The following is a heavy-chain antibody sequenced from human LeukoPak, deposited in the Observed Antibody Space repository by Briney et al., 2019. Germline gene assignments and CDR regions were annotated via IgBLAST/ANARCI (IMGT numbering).Heavy chain of an antibody. J-gene: IGHJ4*02. CDR3: ARAPTGQIDY. CDR1: RSTCRDYY. CDR2: ISGSGRP. Sequence: GGSQSRACTAARSTCRDYYMTWVRPAPGKGMEWVSYISGSGRPRYADSATGRFTISRDNARNSLYLQMSSLRVEDTAVYYCARAPTGQIDYWGQGTLVTVSS. V-gene: IGHV3-11*01. D-gene: IGHD3-9*01.